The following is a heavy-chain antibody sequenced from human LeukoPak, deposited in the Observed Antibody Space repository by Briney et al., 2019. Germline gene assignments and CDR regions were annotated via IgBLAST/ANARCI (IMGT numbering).Heavy chain of an antibody. V-gene: IGHV3-30*04. CDR2: ISYDGSNK. Sequence: GGSLRLSCAASGFTFSSYAMQWVRQAPGKGLEWVAVISYDGSNKYYADSVKGRFTISRDNSKNTLYLQMNSLRAEDTAVYYCARDPAGIAAAVFDYWGQGTLVTVSS. D-gene: IGHD6-13*01. CDR1: GFTFSSYA. J-gene: IGHJ4*02. CDR3: ARDPAGIAAAVFDY.